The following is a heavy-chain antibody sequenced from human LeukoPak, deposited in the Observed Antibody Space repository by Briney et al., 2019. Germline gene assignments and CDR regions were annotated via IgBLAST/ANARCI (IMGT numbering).Heavy chain of an antibody. CDR1: GFTFSSFA. V-gene: IGHV3-23*01. Sequence: PGGSLRLSCAASGFTFSSFAMGWVRQSPGKGLEWLSTINGGGSTTFYSDSVKGRFTISRDNSKNTLYLHMNSLRADDTAIYYCTKDLHVSVAVGDYYYFYMDVWGSGTAVTVSS. CDR3: TKDLHVSVAVGDYYYFYMDV. D-gene: IGHD6-19*01. J-gene: IGHJ6*03. CDR2: INGGGSTT.